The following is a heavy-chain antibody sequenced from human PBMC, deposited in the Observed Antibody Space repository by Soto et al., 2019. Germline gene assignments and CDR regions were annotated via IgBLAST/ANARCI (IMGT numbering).Heavy chain of an antibody. V-gene: IGHV1-18*01. CDR1: GYTFTSYG. D-gene: IGHD3-22*01. CDR2: ISAYNGNI. J-gene: IGHJ4*02. CDR3: ARHHYYDSSGYYYYFDY. Sequence: QVQLVQSGAEVKKPGASVKVSCKASGYTFTSYGISWVRQAPGQGLEWMGWISAYNGNINYAQKLQGRVTMTTDTSXSXXYMELRSLRSDDTAVYYCARHHYYDSSGYYYYFDYWGQGTLVTVSS.